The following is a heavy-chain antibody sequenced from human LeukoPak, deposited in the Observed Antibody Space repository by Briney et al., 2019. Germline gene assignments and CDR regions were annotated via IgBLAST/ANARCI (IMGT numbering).Heavy chain of an antibody. D-gene: IGHD4-11*01. V-gene: IGHV1-8*03. Sequence: GASVKVSCQASGYTLTNYDINGVRLATGRGLEWMGWMNPNSGNTGYAQKFQGRVTITRNTSISTAYMELRSLTSEDTAVYYCARGRATVTTHWFDPWGQGTLVTVSS. CDR1: GYTLTNYD. CDR2: MNPNSGNT. J-gene: IGHJ5*02. CDR3: ARGRATVTTHWFDP.